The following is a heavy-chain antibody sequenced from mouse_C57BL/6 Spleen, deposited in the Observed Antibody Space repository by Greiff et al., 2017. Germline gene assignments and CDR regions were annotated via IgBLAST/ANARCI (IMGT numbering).Heavy chain of an antibody. V-gene: IGHV1-54*01. CDR1: GYAFTNYL. CDR2: INPGSGGT. Sequence: QVQLQQSGAELVRPGTSVKVSCKASGYAFTNYLIEWVKQRPGQGLEWIGVINPGSGGTNYNEKFKGKATLTADKSSSTAYMQLSSLTSEDSAVYFCARKGGDYAMDYWGQGTSVTVSS. CDR3: ARKGGDYAMDY. J-gene: IGHJ4*01.